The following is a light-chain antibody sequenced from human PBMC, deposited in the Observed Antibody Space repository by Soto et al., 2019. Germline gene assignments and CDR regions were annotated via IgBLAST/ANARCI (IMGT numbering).Light chain of an antibody. CDR2: GAS. J-gene: IGKJ1*01. CDR3: QQYKDWPTT. CDR1: QSVSSNY. Sequence: EIVLTQSPGTLSLSPGDRATLSCRASQSVSSNYLAWYQQKPGQVPRLFIYGASRRATGVPARFSGYGSGTDFTLTISSLQSEDLGVYYCQQYKDWPTTFGQGTKVDI. V-gene: IGKV3-15*01.